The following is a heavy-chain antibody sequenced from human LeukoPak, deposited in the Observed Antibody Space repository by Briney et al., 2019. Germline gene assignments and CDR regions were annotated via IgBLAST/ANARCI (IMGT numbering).Heavy chain of an antibody. Sequence: SVKVSCKASGGTFSSYAISWVRQAPGHGLEWMGVIIPIFATSNYAQKFQGRVTITADKSTSTAYMELSSLRSEDTAVYYCARGLSGVLWFGEPPGYYYMDVWGKGTTVTVSS. V-gene: IGHV1-69*06. CDR1: GGTFSSYA. J-gene: IGHJ6*03. D-gene: IGHD3-10*01. CDR3: ARGLSGVLWFGEPPGYYYMDV. CDR2: IIPIFATS.